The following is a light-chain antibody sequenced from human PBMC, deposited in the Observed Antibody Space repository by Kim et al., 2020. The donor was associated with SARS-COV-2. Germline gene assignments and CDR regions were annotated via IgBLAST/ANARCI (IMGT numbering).Light chain of an antibody. J-gene: IGLJ2*01. CDR3: QSYDNSLSGWV. CDR1: SPNIGAGYD. Sequence: RITNSCTGSSPNIGAGYDVPWYQQLPGTAPKLLIYVNNIRPSGVPDRFSGSKSGTSASLAITGLQAEDEADYYCQSYDNSLSGWVFGGGTQLTVL. V-gene: IGLV1-40*01. CDR2: VNN.